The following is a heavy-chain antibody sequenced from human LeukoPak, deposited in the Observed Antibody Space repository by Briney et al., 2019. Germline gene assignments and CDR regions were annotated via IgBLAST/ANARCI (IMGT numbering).Heavy chain of an antibody. Sequence: ASVKVSCKASGYTFTSYDINWVRQATGQGLEWLGWMNPNSGNTGYAQKFQGRVTTTRDTSTNTAYMELSSLRSEDTAVYYCARDSERWLQWPWGQGTLVTVSS. CDR1: GYTFTSYD. CDR3: ARDSERWLQWP. CDR2: MNPNSGNT. V-gene: IGHV1-8*01. J-gene: IGHJ4*02. D-gene: IGHD5-24*01.